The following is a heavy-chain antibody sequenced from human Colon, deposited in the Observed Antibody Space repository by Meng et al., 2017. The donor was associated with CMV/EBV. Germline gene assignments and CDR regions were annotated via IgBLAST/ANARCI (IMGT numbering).Heavy chain of an antibody. D-gene: IGHD2-2*02. Sequence: GESLKISCAASGFTFSSYGMHWVRQAPGKGLEWVAFIRYDGSNKYYADSVKGRFTISRDNAKNTLFLQINGLGAEDTAVYYCAKNLFVPPAIMSVFAPNDYWGQGTLVTVSS. CDR1: GFTFSSYG. CDR3: AKNLFVPPAIMSVFAPNDY. V-gene: IGHV3-30*02. J-gene: IGHJ4*02. CDR2: IRYDGSNK.